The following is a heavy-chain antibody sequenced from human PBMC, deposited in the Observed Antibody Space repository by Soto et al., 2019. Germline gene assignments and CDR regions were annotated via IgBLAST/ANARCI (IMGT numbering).Heavy chain of an antibody. D-gene: IGHD1-1*01. Sequence: EVQLVESGGDSVQPGGSLRLSCLVSGLTMDTYGMGWVRQFPDKGLEWVANIKYDDSEKPYMDSVEGRFTISRDNAKNTLFLQMNRLRVEDTAVYYCAAWSRSHWFDYWGRGTLVTVSS. J-gene: IGHJ4*02. CDR1: GLTMDTYG. CDR2: IKYDDSEK. CDR3: AAWSRSHWFDY. V-gene: IGHV3-7*05.